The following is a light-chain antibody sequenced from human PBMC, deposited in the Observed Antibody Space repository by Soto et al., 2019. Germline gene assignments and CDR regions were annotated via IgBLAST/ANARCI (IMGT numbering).Light chain of an antibody. J-gene: IGLJ1*01. CDR2: VGTGGIVG. CDR3: GADHGSGTYCVYV. Sequence: QSVLTQPPSASASLGASVTLTCTLSSGYSNYKVDWYQQRPGKGPRFVMRVGTGGIVGSKGDGIPDRFSVLGSGLNRYLTIENIQEEDESDYYCGADHGSGTYCVYVFGTGTKLTVL. V-gene: IGLV9-49*01. CDR1: SGYSNYK.